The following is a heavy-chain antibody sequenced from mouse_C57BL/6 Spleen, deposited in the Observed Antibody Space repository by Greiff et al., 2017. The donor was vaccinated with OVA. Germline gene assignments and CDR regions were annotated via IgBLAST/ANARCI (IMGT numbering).Heavy chain of an antibody. CDR3: ARDLSSSYYAMDY. CDR1: GFTFSSYA. CDR2: ISDGGSYT. J-gene: IGHJ4*01. Sequence: EVKLMESGGGLVKPGGSLKLSCAASGFTFSSYAMSWVRQTPEKRLEWVATISDGGSYTYYPANVKGRFTISRDNAKNNLYLQMSHLKSEDTAMYYCARDLSSSYYAMDYWGQGTSVTVSS. D-gene: IGHD2-3*01. V-gene: IGHV5-4*01.